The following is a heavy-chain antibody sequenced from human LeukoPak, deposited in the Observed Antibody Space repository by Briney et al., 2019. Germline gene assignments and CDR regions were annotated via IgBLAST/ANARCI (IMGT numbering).Heavy chain of an antibody. D-gene: IGHD3-22*01. J-gene: IGHJ4*02. CDR1: GGSISSSSYY. CDR3: ARDVSGYRTSYYYDSSGLDY. V-gene: IGHV4-39*07. Sequence: SETLSLTCTVSGGSISSSSYYWGWIRQPPGKGLEWIGSIYYSGSTYYNPSLKSRVTISVDTSKNQFSLKLSSVTAADTAVYYCARDVSGYRTSYYYDSSGLDYWGQGTLVTVSS. CDR2: IYYSGST.